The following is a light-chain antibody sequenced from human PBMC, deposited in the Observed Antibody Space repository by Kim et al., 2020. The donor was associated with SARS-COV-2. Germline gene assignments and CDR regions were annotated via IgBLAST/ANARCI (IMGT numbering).Light chain of an antibody. V-gene: IGLV2-14*03. CDR1: SSDIGAYNS. CDR3: SSYTSTNTIYV. J-gene: IGLJ1*01. Sequence: QSALTQPAYVSGSPGQSVTVSCTGSSSDIGAYNSVSWYQQYPGKAPRLLIYDVNNRPPEVSDRFSGSKSGNTASLTISGLQGWDEADYYCSSYTSTNTIYVFGTGTKVTVL. CDR2: DVN.